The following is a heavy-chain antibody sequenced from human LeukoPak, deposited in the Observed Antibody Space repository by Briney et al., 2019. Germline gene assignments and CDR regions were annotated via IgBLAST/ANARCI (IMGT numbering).Heavy chain of an antibody. Sequence: PGGSLRLSCAASGFTFSSYGMHWVRQAPGKGLEWVAFIRYDGSNKYYADSVKGRFTISRDNSKNTLYLQMNSLRAEDTAVYYCAREGGHLPYGDYGYFDYWGQGTLVTVSS. CDR1: GFTFSSYG. V-gene: IGHV3-30*02. J-gene: IGHJ4*02. CDR2: IRYDGSNK. CDR3: AREGGHLPYGDYGYFDY. D-gene: IGHD4-17*01.